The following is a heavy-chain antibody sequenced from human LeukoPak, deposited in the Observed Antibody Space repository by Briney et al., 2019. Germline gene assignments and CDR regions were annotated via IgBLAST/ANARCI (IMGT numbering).Heavy chain of an antibody. CDR1: GGSISSYY. V-gene: IGHV4-4*07. D-gene: IGHD3-22*01. CDR2: IYTSGST. CDR3: ARAKDRIGDNDSSGDLDAFDI. J-gene: IGHJ3*02. Sequence: SETLSLTCTVSGGSISSYYWSWIRQPAGKGLEWIGRIYTSGSTNYNPSLKSRVTMSVDTSKNQFSLKLSSVTAADTAVYYCARAKDRIGDNDSSGDLDAFDIWGQGTMVTVSS.